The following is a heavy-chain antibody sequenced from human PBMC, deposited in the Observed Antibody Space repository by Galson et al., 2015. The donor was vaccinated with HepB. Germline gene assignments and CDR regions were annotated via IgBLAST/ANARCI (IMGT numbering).Heavy chain of an antibody. V-gene: IGHV5-10-1*01. J-gene: IGHJ4*02. CDR1: GYSFTSYW. CDR3: ALSSVAVAGTYLFDY. CDR2: IDPSDSYT. D-gene: IGHD6-19*01. Sequence: QSGAEVKKPGESLRISCKGSGYSFTSYWISWVRQMPGKGLEWMGRIDPSDSYTNYSPSFQGHVTISADKSISTAYLQWSSLKASDTAMYYCALSSVAVAGTYLFDYWGQGTLVTVSS.